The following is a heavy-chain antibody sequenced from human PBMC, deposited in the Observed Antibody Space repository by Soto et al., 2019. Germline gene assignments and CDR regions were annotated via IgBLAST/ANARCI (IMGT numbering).Heavy chain of an antibody. Sequence: QLQLQESGPGLVKPSETLSLTCTVSGGSISSSSYYWGWIRQPPGKGLEWIGSIYYSGSTYYNPSLKSRVTISVDTSKNQFSLKLSSVTAADTAVYYCARAAGQNYDFWSGYYTGYNWFDPWGQGTLVTVSS. J-gene: IGHJ5*02. CDR3: ARAAGQNYDFWSGYYTGYNWFDP. CDR2: IYYSGST. V-gene: IGHV4-39*01. CDR1: GGSISSSSYY. D-gene: IGHD3-3*01.